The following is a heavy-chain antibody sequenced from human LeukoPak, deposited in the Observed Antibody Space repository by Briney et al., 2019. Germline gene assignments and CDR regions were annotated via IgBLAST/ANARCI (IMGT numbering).Heavy chain of an antibody. CDR3: ASRDGYNYVSYFDY. CDR2: IIPIFGTA. Sequence: ASVKVSCKASGGTFSSYAISWVRQAPGQGLEWMGGIIPIFGTANYAQKFQGRVTITADESTSTAYMELSSLRSEDTAVYYCASRDGYNYVSYFDYWGQGTLVTVST. J-gene: IGHJ4*02. CDR1: GGTFSSYA. D-gene: IGHD5-24*01. V-gene: IGHV1-69*13.